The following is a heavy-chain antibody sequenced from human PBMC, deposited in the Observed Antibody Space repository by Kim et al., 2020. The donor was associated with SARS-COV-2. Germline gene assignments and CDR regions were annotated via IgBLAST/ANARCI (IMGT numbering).Heavy chain of an antibody. CDR1: GGSINSGGYY. D-gene: IGHD3-10*01. Sequence: SETLPLTCTVSGGSINSGGYYWSWVRRHPGKGLEWIGHISYAGSTNYNPSLTGRISMSVDTSKNQFSLKLTSVTAADTAVYYCATSTHYGSGSYYQSDAFDIWGQGTVVTVSS. CDR3: ATSTHYGSGSYYQSDAFDI. V-gene: IGHV4-31*03. J-gene: IGHJ3*02. CDR2: ISYAGST.